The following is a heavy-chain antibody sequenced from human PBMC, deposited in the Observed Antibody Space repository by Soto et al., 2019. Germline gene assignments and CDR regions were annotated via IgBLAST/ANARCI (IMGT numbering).Heavy chain of an antibody. CDR3: TTDLVVPAAIAWYYYYGMDV. CDR1: GFTFSNAW. J-gene: IGHJ6*02. V-gene: IGHV3-15*07. Sequence: EVQLVESGGGLVKPGGSLRLSCAASGFTFSNAWMNWVRQAPGKGLEWVGRIKSKTDGGTTDYAEPVKGRFTISRDDSKNTLYLPMNSQKTEDTAVYYCTTDLVVPAAIAWYYYYGMDVWGQGTTVTVSS. CDR2: IKSKTDGGTT. D-gene: IGHD2-2*01.